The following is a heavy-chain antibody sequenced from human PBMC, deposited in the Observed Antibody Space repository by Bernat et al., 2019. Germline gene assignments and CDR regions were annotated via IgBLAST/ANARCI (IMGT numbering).Heavy chain of an antibody. Sequence: EVQLVESGGGLVQPGGSLRLSCAASGFTFSSYWMHWVRQAPGKGLVWVSRINSDGSNTKYADSVKGRFTFSRDNAKNTLYLQMNSLRAEDTAVYYCARSYGSGNSCPNGFDPWGQGTLVTVSS. CDR1: GFTFSSYW. J-gene: IGHJ5*02. D-gene: IGHD2-15*01. CDR2: INSDGSNT. CDR3: ARSYGSGNSCPNGFDP. V-gene: IGHV3-74*03.